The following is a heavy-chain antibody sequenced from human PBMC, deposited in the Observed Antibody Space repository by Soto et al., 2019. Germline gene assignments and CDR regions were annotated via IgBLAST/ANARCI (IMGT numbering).Heavy chain of an antibody. D-gene: IGHD6-13*01. Sequence: EVHLLESGGGLVHPGVSLRLSCGASGFTFSSCVMTWVRQAPGKGLEWVSCITDSGSGTYYADSVKGRFTISRDNSKNTMYLQMNNLRAEDTGVYYCAKGLINGRWYAADWGQGTLVTVSS. CDR2: ITDSGSGT. CDR3: AKGLINGRWYAAD. V-gene: IGHV3-23*01. CDR1: GFTFSSCV. J-gene: IGHJ4*02.